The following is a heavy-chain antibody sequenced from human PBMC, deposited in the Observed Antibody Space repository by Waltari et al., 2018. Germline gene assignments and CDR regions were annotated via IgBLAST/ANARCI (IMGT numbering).Heavy chain of an antibody. D-gene: IGHD6-19*01. CDR3: ASIAVDYYYGMDV. V-gene: IGHV4-59*11. J-gene: IGHJ6*02. Sequence: QVQLQESGPGLVKPSETLSLTCTVSGGSISSHYWSWIRQPPGKGLEWIGYIYYSGSTNYNPSLKSLVTISVDTSKNLFSLKLSSVTAADTAVYYCASIAVDYYYGMDVWGQGTTVTVSS. CDR2: IYYSGST. CDR1: GGSISSHY.